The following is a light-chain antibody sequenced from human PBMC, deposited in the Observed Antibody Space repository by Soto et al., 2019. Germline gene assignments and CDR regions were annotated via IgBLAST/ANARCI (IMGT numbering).Light chain of an antibody. Sequence: EIVLTQSPGTLSFSPGERATLSCRVSQSVSRNFIAWYQQKPGQAPRLLIYGASTRATGSPDRFSGSGSGTDFTLTINRLEPEDFAVYHCQLYGDSGITFGGGTKVEIK. J-gene: IGKJ4*01. CDR1: QSVSRNF. V-gene: IGKV3-20*01. CDR3: QLYGDSGIT. CDR2: GAS.